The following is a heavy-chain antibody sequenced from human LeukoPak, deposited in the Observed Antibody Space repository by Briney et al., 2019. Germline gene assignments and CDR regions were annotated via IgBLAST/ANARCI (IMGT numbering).Heavy chain of an antibody. J-gene: IGHJ4*02. CDR2: IFSDRSDK. CDR3: ARDNADRNMGNAFDY. V-gene: IGHV3-30*04. D-gene: IGHD1-26*01. CDR1: GFTFSRYA. Sequence: GGSLRLSCVASGFTFSRYAMHWVRQAPGKGLEWVSDIFSDRSDKFYADSVRGRFTISRDNSKNTLYLQISSLRVEDTALYYCARDNADRNMGNAFDYWGQRTLVTVSS.